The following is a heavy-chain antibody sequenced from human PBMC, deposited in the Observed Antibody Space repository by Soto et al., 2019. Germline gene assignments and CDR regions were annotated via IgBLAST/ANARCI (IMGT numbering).Heavy chain of an antibody. CDR2: IWYDGSNK. V-gene: IGHV3-33*01. CDR1: GFTFSSYG. J-gene: IGHJ4*02. D-gene: IGHD3-22*01. Sequence: GGSLRLSCAASGFTFSSYGMHWVRHAPGKGLEWVAVIWYDGSNKYYADSVKGRFTISRDNSKNTLYLQMNSLRAEDTAVYYCARDLGSTYYYDSSGYGFDYWGQGTLVTVSS. CDR3: ARDLGSTYYYDSSGYGFDY.